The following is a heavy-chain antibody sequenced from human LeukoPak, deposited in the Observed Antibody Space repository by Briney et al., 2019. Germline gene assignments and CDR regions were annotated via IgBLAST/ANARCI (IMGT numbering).Heavy chain of an antibody. V-gene: IGHV2-5*01. CDR3: ARSYSDYDYFNNWFDP. CDR2: IYWNDDK. Sequence: SGPTLVKPTQTLTLTCTFSGFSLSTSGVGVGWIRQAPGKALEWLALIYWNDDKRYSPSLKSRLTISKDTSKNQVVLTMTNMDPVDTATYCCARSYSDYDYFNNWFDPWGQGTLVTVSS. CDR1: GFSLSTSGVG. D-gene: IGHD5-12*01. J-gene: IGHJ5*02.